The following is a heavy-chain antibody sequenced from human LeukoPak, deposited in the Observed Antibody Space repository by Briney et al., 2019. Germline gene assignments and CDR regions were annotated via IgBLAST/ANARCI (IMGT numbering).Heavy chain of an antibody. CDR1: GYSISSDYY. D-gene: IGHD3-9*01. CDR2: IYHSGST. J-gene: IGHJ6*03. V-gene: IGHV4-38-2*02. Sequence: SETLSLTCTVSGYSISSDYYWGWIRQPPGKGLEWIGSIYHSGSTYYKPSLKSRVTISVDTSKNQFSLRLRSVTAADTAVYYCARLHLVRYFDWLLPPRNMDVWGKGTTVTISS. CDR3: ARLHLVRYFDWLLPPRNMDV.